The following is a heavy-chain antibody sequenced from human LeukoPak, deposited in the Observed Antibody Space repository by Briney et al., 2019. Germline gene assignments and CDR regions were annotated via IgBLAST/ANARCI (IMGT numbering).Heavy chain of an antibody. Sequence: GGFLRLSCAASGFTFDDYAMHWVRQAPGKGLEWVSGISWNSGSIGYADSVKGRFTISRDNAKNSLYLQMNSLRAEDTALYYCAKDKDYDYVWGSLPGLDYWGQGTLVTVSS. D-gene: IGHD3-16*01. CDR3: AKDKDYDYVWGSLPGLDY. J-gene: IGHJ4*02. CDR2: ISWNSGSI. CDR1: GFTFDDYA. V-gene: IGHV3-9*01.